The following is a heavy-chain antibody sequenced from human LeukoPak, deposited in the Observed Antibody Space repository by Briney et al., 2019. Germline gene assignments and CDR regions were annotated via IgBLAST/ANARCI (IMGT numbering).Heavy chain of an antibody. V-gene: IGHV3-21*01. J-gene: IGHJ1*01. CDR2: ISSSSSYI. CDR3: ASGYSSGWYTRGSEYFQH. D-gene: IGHD6-19*01. Sequence: PGGSLGLSCAASGFTFSSYSMNWVRQAPGKGLEWVSSISSSSSYIYYADSVQGRFTISRDNAKNSLYLQMNSLRAEDTAVYYCASGYSSGWYTRGSEYFQHWGQGTLVTVSS. CDR1: GFTFSSYS.